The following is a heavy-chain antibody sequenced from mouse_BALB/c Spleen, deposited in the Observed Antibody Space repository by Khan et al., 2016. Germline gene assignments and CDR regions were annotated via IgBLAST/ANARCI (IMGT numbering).Heavy chain of an antibody. D-gene: IGHD2-12*01. CDR1: RFTITSYG. Sequence: EVELVESGGGLVQPGGSLKLSCAASRFTITSYGMSSVRQTPDKRLELVATIDSNGGSTDYPDSVKSRFTISGDNAKNALYLQMRSLKSEDTAMYYYASSAIWGQGTTLTVSS. CDR2: IDSNGGST. CDR3: ASSAI. J-gene: IGHJ2*01. V-gene: IGHV5-6-3*01.